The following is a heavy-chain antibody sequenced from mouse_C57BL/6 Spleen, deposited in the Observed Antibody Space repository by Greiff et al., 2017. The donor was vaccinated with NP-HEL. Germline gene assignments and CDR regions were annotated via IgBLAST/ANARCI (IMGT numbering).Heavy chain of an antibody. V-gene: IGHV1-81*01. D-gene: IGHD2-5*01. Sequence: QVQLKQSGAELARPGASVKLSCKASGYTFTSYGISWVKQRPGQGLEWIGEIYPRSGNTYYNEKFKGKATLTADKSSSTAYMELRSLTSEDSAVYFCAYSNYGAYWGQGTLVTVSA. CDR2: IYPRSGNT. CDR3: AYSNYGAY. J-gene: IGHJ3*01. CDR1: GYTFTSYG.